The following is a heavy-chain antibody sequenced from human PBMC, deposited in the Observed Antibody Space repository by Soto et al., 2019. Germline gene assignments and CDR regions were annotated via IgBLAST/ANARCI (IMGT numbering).Heavy chain of an antibody. J-gene: IGHJ4*02. CDR1: GGSISSSSYY. V-gene: IGHV4-39*01. D-gene: IGHD6-6*01. CDR2: IYYSGST. Sequence: LSLTCTVSGGSISSSSYYWGWIRQPPGKGLEWIGSIYYSGSTYYNPSLKSRVTISVDTSKNQFSLKLSSVTAADTAVYYCARRGQLVVDYWGRGTLVTVSS. CDR3: ARRGQLVVDY.